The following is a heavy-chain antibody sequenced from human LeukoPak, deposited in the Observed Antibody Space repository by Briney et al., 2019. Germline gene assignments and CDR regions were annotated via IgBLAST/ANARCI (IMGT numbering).Heavy chain of an antibody. D-gene: IGHD3-22*01. CDR1: GFTFSSYA. CDR2: ISYDGSNK. J-gene: IGHJ3*02. V-gene: IGHV3-30-3*02. CDR3: AKHTYSYDTSVLEGAFDI. Sequence: GGSLRLSCAASGFTFSSYAMHWVRQAPGKGLEWVAVISYDGSNKYYADFVKGRFTISRDNSKNTLYLQMNSRRAEDTAIYYCAKHTYSYDTSVLEGAFDIWGQGTMVTVSS.